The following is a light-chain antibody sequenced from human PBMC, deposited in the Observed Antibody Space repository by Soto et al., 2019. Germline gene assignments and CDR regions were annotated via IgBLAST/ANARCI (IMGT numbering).Light chain of an antibody. CDR1: QSVSSK. J-gene: IGKJ1*01. Sequence: EIVMTQSPATLSVSPGEGATLSCRASQSVSSKLAWYQQKPGQAPRLLIYGASTRATGIPARFSGSGSGTDFTLPISRLEPEDCAVYFCHEHWSAPWTCGQGT. V-gene: IGKV3-15*01. CDR3: HEHWSAPWT. CDR2: GAS.